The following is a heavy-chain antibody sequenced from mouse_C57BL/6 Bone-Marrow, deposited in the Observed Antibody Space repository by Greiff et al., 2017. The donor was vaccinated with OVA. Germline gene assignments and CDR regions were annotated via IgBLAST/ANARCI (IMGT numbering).Heavy chain of an antibody. Sequence: EVQLVESGGGLVKPGGSLKLSCAASGFTFSSYTMSWVRQTPEKRLAWVATISGGGGNTYYPDSVKGRFTISRDNAKNTLYLQMSSLRSEDTALYYCARGGSRHFDYWGQGTTLTVSS. CDR3: ARGGSRHFDY. CDR1: GFTFSSYT. V-gene: IGHV5-9*01. D-gene: IGHD2-4*01. J-gene: IGHJ2*01. CDR2: ISGGGGNT.